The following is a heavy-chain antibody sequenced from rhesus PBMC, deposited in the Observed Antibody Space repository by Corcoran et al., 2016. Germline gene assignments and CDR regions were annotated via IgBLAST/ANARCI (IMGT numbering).Heavy chain of an antibody. CDR3: ARVGDSGYYYFDY. J-gene: IGHJ4*01. CDR1: VGPISTSTC. CDR2: IYGSGGST. Sequence: QVQLQESGPALVTPSATLSLTCPVPVGPISTSTCWSWTRRSPGKGLEGIGGIYGSGGSTEYNPSLKSRVTISKDTSKNQFSLKLSSVTAADTAVYYCARVGDSGYYYFDYWGQGVLVTVSS. D-gene: IGHD3-28*01. V-gene: IGHV4-93*01.